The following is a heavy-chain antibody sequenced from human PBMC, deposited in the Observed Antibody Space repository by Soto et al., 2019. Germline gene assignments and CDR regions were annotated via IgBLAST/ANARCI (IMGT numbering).Heavy chain of an antibody. CDR2: TYYRSKWYN. CDR1: GDSVSSNSAA. CDR3: ARTYYDILTGYYPFDY. J-gene: IGHJ4*02. D-gene: IGHD3-9*01. Sequence: SQTLSLTCAISGDSVSSNSAAWNWIRHSPSRGLEWLGRTYYRSKWYNDYAVSVKSRITINPDTSKNQFSLQLNSVTPEDTAVYYCARTYYDILTGYYPFDYWGQGTLVTVSS. V-gene: IGHV6-1*01.